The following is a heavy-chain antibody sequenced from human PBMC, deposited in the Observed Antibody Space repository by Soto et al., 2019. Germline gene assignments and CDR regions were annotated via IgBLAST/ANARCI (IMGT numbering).Heavy chain of an antibody. CDR3: AKGAGYSGYDWSFDY. V-gene: IGHV3-30*18. D-gene: IGHD5-12*01. CDR1: GFTFSSYG. Sequence: GGSLRLSCAASGFTFSSYGMHWVRQAPGKGLEWVAVISYDGSNKYYADSVKGRFTISRDNSKNTLYLQMNSLRAEDTAVYYCAKGAGYSGYDWSFDYWGQGTLVTVSS. CDR2: ISYDGSNK. J-gene: IGHJ4*02.